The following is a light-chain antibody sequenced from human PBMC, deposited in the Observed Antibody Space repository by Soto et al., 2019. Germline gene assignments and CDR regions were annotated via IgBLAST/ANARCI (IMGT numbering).Light chain of an antibody. V-gene: IGLV2-14*03. J-gene: IGLJ1*01. Sequence: SALTQPASVFGSPGQSITISCTGTSSDVGGYNFVSWYQQHPGKAPKLMIYEVSNRPSGVSNRFSGSKSGNTASLTISGLQPEDEADYYFSSYTTSSTVVFGTGTKVTVL. CDR1: SSDVGGYNF. CDR3: SSYTTSSTVV. CDR2: EVS.